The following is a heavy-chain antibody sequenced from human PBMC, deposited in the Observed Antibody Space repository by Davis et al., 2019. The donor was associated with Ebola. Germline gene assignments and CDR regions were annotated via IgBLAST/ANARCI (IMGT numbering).Heavy chain of an antibody. CDR1: GFTFSSVG. CDR3: ARTVLDY. J-gene: IGHJ4*02. CDR2: ITDNGHV. Sequence: GESLKISCVASGFTFSSVGMNWVRQAPGKGLEWVSFITDNGHVYYADSLKGRFVISRDNAKNSLYLQMNSLRADDTAVYYCARTVLDYWGQGSLVTVSS. D-gene: IGHD4/OR15-4a*01. V-gene: IGHV3-21*04.